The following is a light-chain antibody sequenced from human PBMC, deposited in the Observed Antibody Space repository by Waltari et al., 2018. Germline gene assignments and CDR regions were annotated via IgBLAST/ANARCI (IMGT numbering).Light chain of an antibody. CDR2: GKN. J-gene: IGLJ2*01. Sequence: SSELTQDPAVSVALGQTVRITCQGDSLRTYYGSWFQQKAGQAPTLVIYGKNNRPSGIPDRFSASTAGSRASLTIIGAQAEDEADYYCHSRDSNGDVLIGGGTKVTVV. V-gene: IGLV3-19*01. CDR3: HSRDSNGDVL. CDR1: SLRTYY.